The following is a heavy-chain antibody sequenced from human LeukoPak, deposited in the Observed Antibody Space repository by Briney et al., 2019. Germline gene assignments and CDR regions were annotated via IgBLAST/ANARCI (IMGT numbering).Heavy chain of an antibody. Sequence: GGSLRLSCAAPGFTFSSYAMSWVRQAPGKGLEWVSAISGSGGSTYYADSVKGWFTISRDNSKNTLYLQMNSLRAEDTAVYYCAKDGSSWYFDWFDPWGQGTLVTVSS. CDR1: GFTFSSYA. V-gene: IGHV3-23*01. CDR2: ISGSGGST. D-gene: IGHD6-13*01. CDR3: AKDGSSWYFDWFDP. J-gene: IGHJ5*02.